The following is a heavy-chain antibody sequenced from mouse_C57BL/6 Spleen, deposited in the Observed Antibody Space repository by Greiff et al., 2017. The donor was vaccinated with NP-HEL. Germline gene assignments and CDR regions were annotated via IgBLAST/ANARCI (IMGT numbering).Heavy chain of an antibody. CDR1: GYTFTSYW. V-gene: IGHV1-64*01. CDR2: IHPNSGST. CDR3: ARQNYYGSSPHFDY. D-gene: IGHD1-1*01. Sequence: QVQLQQPGAELVKPGASVKLSCKASGYTFTSYWMHWVKQRPGQGLEWIGMIHPNSGSTNYNEKFKSKATLTVDKSSSTAYMQLSSLTSEDSAVYYCARQNYYGSSPHFDYWGQGTTLTVSS. J-gene: IGHJ2*01.